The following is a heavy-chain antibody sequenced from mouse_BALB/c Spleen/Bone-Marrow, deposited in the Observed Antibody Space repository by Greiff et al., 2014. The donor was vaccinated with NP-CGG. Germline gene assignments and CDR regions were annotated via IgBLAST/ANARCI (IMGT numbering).Heavy chain of an antibody. CDR2: ISSGGSYT. J-gene: IGHJ4*01. V-gene: IGHV5-6-4*01. CDR3: TRDLYDGYSYYAMDY. CDR1: GFTFSSYT. Sequence: EVKLMESGGGLVKPGGSLKLSCAASGFTFSSYTMSWVRQTPEKRLEWVATISSGGSYTYYPDSVKGRFTISRDNAKNTLYLQMCSLKSEGTAMYYCTRDLYDGYSYYAMDYWGQGTSVTVSS. D-gene: IGHD2-3*01.